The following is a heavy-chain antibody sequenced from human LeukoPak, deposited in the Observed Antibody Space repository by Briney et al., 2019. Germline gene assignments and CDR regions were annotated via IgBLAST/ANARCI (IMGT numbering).Heavy chain of an antibody. D-gene: IGHD3-10*01. CDR3: ASLYFYGSGSFPNY. CDR1: GGSISTRYHY. Sequence: PSETLSLTSAVSGGSISTRYHYWGWIRQPSGKGLEWIWTIHDSGSTYYSPSLKSQVTISVDTSNNQFSLKLSSVTAGDTAVYYCASLYFYGSGSFPNYWGQGILVTVST. J-gene: IGHJ4*02. V-gene: IGHV4-39*01. CDR2: IHDSGST.